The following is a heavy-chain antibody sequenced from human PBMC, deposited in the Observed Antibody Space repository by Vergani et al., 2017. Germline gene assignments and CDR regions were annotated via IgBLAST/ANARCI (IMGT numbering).Heavy chain of an antibody. Sequence: QLQLQESGPGLVKPSETLSLTCTVSRGSISTSSYYWGWIRQPPGKGLEWIGSIFYSGNTYYNSTLKSRVTISVDTSKNQFSLKLSSVTAADTAVYYCAGTYSSSSDNGEGWGQGTLVTVSS. CDR1: RGSISTSSYY. V-gene: IGHV4-39*01. CDR2: IFYSGNT. J-gene: IGHJ4*02. D-gene: IGHD6-13*01. CDR3: AGTYSSSSDNGEG.